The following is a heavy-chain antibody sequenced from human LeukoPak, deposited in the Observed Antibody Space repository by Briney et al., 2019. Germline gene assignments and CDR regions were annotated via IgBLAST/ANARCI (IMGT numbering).Heavy chain of an antibody. V-gene: IGHV4-39*01. CDR1: GGSISSSSYY. CDR3: ARHEHDYINYRYYYYGMDV. Sequence: PSETLSLTCTVSGGSISSSSYYWGWIRQPQGKGLEWIVSIYYSGSSYYNPSLKSPVTISVDTSSNHFSLRLSSVTAADTAVYYCARHEHDYINYRYYYYGMDVWGQGTTVTVSS. D-gene: IGHD4-11*01. CDR2: IYYSGSS. J-gene: IGHJ6*02.